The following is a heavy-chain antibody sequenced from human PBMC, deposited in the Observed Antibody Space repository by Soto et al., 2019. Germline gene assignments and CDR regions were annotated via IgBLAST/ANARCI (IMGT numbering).Heavy chain of an antibody. D-gene: IGHD3-3*01. CDR1: GFTVSSNY. Sequence: HPGGSLRLSCAASGFTVSSNYMSWVRQAPGKGLEWVSVIYSGGSTYYADSVKGRFTISRDNSKNTLYLQMNSLRAEDTAVYYCARGNQTYYDFWSGYSQGMDVWGQGTTVTVSS. CDR3: ARGNQTYYDFWSGYSQGMDV. J-gene: IGHJ6*02. CDR2: IYSGGST. V-gene: IGHV3-53*01.